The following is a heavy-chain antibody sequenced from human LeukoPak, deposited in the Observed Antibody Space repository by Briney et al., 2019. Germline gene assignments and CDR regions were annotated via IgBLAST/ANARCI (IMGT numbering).Heavy chain of an antibody. CDR1: GGSLSGFY. CDR3: ARRGSSSGYYYDY. Sequence: PSETLSLTCAVHGGSLSGFYWSWIRQPPGKGLEWIGEINHSGTTNYNPSLKSRVTISVDTSKNQVSLDLVSVTAADTAVYYCARRGSSSGYYYDYWGQGTLVTVSS. J-gene: IGHJ4*02. D-gene: IGHD3-22*01. CDR2: INHSGTT. V-gene: IGHV4-34*01.